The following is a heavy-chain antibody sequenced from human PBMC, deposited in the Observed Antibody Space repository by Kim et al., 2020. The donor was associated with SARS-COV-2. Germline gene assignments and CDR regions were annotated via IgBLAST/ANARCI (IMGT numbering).Heavy chain of an antibody. CDR1: GGSISSSSSY. CDR2: IYYSGNT. CDR3: AKQSYSGSLYNWFDP. Sequence: SETLSLTCTVSGGSISSSSSYWGWIRQPPGKGLEWIGIIYYSGNTYYNPSLKSRVTISVDTSKNQFSLKLTSVTAADTAVYYCAKQSYSGSLYNWFDPWGHGTLVTVSS. V-gene: IGHV4-39*01. D-gene: IGHD1-26*01. J-gene: IGHJ5*02.